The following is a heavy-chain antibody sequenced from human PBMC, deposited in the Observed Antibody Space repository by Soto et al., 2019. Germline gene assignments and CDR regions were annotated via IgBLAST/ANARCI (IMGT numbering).Heavy chain of an antibody. CDR2: INPSGGST. V-gene: IGHV1-46*01. CDR1: GYTFTSYY. J-gene: IGHJ4*02. Sequence: ASVKVSCKASGYTFTSYYMHWVRQAPGQGLEWMGIINPSGGSTSYAQKFQGRVTMTRDTSTSTVYMELSSLRSGDTAVYYCAREPDYGDFRHHFDYWGQGTLVTVSS. D-gene: IGHD4-17*01. CDR3: AREPDYGDFRHHFDY.